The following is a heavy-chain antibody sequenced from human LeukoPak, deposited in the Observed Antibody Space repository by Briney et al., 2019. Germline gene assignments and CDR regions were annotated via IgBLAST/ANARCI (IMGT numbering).Heavy chain of an antibody. CDR2: SYYSGST. V-gene: IGHV4-59*12. CDR1: GGSISSYY. CDR3: ARFLPSDAFDI. Sequence: SETLSLTCTVSGGSISSYYWSWIRQPPGKRLEWIGFSYYSGSTNYNPSLKSRVTISVDTSKNQFSLKLSSVTAADTAVYYCARFLPSDAFDIWGQGTMVTVSS. J-gene: IGHJ3*02.